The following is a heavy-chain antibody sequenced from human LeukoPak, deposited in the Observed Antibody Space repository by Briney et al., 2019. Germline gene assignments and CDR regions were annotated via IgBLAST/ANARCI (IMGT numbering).Heavy chain of an antibody. CDR3: ARCGYDFWSGYLNYYYYYMDV. V-gene: IGHV4-34*01. CDR1: GGSFSGYY. J-gene: IGHJ6*03. Sequence: SETLSLTCAVYGGSFSGYYWSWIRQPPGKGLEWIGEINHSGSTNYNPSLKSRVTISVDTSKNQFSLKLSSVTAADTAVYYCARCGYDFWSGYLNYYYYYMDVWGKGTTVTVSS. D-gene: IGHD3-3*01. CDR2: INHSGST.